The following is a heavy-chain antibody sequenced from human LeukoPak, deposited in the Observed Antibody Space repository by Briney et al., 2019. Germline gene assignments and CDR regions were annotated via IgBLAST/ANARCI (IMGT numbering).Heavy chain of an antibody. Sequence: GGSLRLSCAASGVTVSSNYMNWVRQAPGKGLEWVSVIDSGGSTYYADSVKGRFTISRDNSKNTLYLQMNSLRAEDTAVYYCARGAYGSGSYGDNWFDPWGQGTLVTVSS. D-gene: IGHD3-10*01. CDR1: GVTVSSNY. J-gene: IGHJ5*02. CDR3: ARGAYGSGSYGDNWFDP. V-gene: IGHV3-66*01. CDR2: IDSGGST.